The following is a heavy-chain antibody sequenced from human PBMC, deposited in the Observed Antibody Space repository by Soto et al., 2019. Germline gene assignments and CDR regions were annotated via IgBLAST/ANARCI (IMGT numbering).Heavy chain of an antibody. CDR3: ARLKVPEDDILTGYYSPKPYYFDY. V-gene: IGHV4-39*01. CDR1: GSSISRTTYY. CDR2: INYSGST. Sequence: SETLSLTCTVSGSSISRTTYYWGWSRQPPGKGLEWIASINYSGSTDYSPSLKRGVTVSVDTSKNQFSLKLRTVTAADTAVYYCARLKVPEDDILTGYYSPKPYYFDYWGQGTLVTVSP. D-gene: IGHD3-9*01. J-gene: IGHJ4*02.